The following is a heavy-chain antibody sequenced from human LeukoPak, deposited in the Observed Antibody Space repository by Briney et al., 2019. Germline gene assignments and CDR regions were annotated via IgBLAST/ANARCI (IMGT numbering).Heavy chain of an antibody. V-gene: IGHV3-11*04. J-gene: IGHJ4*02. Sequence: QPSETLSLTCAVYGGSFSGYYWSWIRQPPGKGLEWVSYISSSSSTIYYADSVKGRFTISRDNAKNSLYLQMNSLRAEDTAVYYCARDRGYSSSWYDTKYYFDYWGQGTLVTVSS. D-gene: IGHD6-13*01. CDR1: GGSFSGYY. CDR2: ISSSSSTI. CDR3: ARDRGYSSSWYDTKYYFDY.